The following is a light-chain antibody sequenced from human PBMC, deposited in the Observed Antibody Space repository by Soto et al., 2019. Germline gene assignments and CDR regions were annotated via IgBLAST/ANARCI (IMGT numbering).Light chain of an antibody. CDR3: QQRFSWPPT. J-gene: IGKJ4*01. CDR1: QSVSRY. Sequence: EIGLSQSPATLSLSPGERATLSCRASQSVSRYLAWYQQKPGQAPRLVIHDTSTRATGVPDTFSGSGSGTEFTITISSLEPEDFAMYYCQQRFSWPPTFGGGTHVEIK. CDR2: DTS. V-gene: IGKV3-11*01.